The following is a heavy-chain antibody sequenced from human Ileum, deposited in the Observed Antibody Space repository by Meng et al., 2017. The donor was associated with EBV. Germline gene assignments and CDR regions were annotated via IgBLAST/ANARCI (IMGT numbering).Heavy chain of an antibody. D-gene: IGHD1-14*01. CDR1: GYIFNNYG. CDR2: ISAYNGNT. J-gene: IGHJ5*02. V-gene: IGHV1-18*01. Sequence: QGQLVQSGAVVKEPGASVKGSCKASGYIFNNYGVSWVRQAPGQGPEWMGWISAYNGNTNYAQNFQGRFTMTTDTSTSTAYMELRSLRSDDTAVYYCARDLPGGTKGTWLDLWGQGTLVTVSS. CDR3: ARDLPGGTKGTWLDL.